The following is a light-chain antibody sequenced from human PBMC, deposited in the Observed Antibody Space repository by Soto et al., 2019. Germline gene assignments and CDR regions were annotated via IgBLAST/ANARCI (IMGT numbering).Light chain of an antibody. J-gene: IGKJ2*01. CDR3: QHYGGSPPYT. CDR2: ATS. V-gene: IGKV3-20*01. CDR1: QTVSRNY. Sequence: EIVLTQSPGTLSLSPGERVTLSCRARQTVSRNYLGWYQQKPGQAPRLLIYATSSRATGIPDRFSGSGSGTDFTLTISRLEPEDFEVYYCQHYGGSPPYTFGQGTKVDIK.